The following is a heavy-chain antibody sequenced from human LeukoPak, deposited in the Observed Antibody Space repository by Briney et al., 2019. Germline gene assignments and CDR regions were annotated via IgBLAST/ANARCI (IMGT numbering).Heavy chain of an antibody. V-gene: IGHV1-2*02. CDR3: ATRVVAGIPYYFDH. Sequence: ASVKVSCKTSGYTFTGYYMHWVRQAPGQGLEWMGWMNPNSGGSNYAQKFQGRVTMTRDTSIGTAYMELSSLRSDDTAVYYSATRVVAGIPYYFDHWGQGTLVTVSS. D-gene: IGHD6-19*01. J-gene: IGHJ4*02. CDR2: MNPNSGGS. CDR1: GYTFTGYY.